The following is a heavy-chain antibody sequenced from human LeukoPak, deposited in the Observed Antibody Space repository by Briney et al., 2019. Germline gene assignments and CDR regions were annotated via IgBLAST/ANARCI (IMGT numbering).Heavy chain of an antibody. D-gene: IGHD1-26*01. V-gene: IGHV3-48*03. J-gene: IGHJ4*02. CDR1: GISFGVYE. Sequence: GGSLRLSCAASGISFGVYEIHWVRQAPGKGLEWISDISSSGASTYYADSVRGRFTISRDNAKNSLYLQMNSLRAEDTAVYYCARFVVGAIDYWGQGTLVTVSS. CDR3: ARFVVGAIDY. CDR2: ISSSGAST.